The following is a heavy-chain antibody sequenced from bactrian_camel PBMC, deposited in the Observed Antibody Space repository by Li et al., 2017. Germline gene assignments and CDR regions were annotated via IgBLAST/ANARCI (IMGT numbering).Heavy chain of an antibody. CDR2: IWNDGSHI. CDR3: ATSQMKGYEYNY. CDR1: GFTFSSYY. J-gene: IGHJ4*01. Sequence: VQPVESGGGLVQPGGSLRLACTASGFTFSSYYMTWVRQAPGKGLEWVASIWNDGSHISYLDSVKDRFTISRDNARNTLYLQMSRLTTEDTAVYYCATSQMKGYEYNYWGQGTQVTVS. V-gene: IGHV3-2*01. D-gene: IGHD1*01.